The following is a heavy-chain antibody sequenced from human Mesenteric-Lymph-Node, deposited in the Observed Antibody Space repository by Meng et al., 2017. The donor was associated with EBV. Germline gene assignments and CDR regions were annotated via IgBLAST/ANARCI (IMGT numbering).Heavy chain of an antibody. J-gene: IGHJ4*02. V-gene: IGHV4-4*08. CDR1: DDSLRTYY. CDR2: VYSRGTT. CDR3: ARKWNGSWSFDY. D-gene: IGHD1-1*01. Sequence: PPESGTGLVKPSATLSLPFNVGVSDDSLRTYYWGWLRQPPGKGLDWLGYVYSRGTTNYNPSLNSRVTISVDTSMTHFSLKLTSVTAADTAVYYCARKWNGSWSFDYWGQGTLVTVSS.